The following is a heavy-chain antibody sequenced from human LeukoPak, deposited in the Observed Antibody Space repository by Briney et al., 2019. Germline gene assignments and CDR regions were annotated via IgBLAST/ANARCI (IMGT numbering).Heavy chain of an antibody. V-gene: IGHV4-34*01. CDR2: INHSGST. Sequence: PSETLSLTCAVYGGSFSGYYWSWIRQPPGKGLEWIGEINHSGSTNYNPSLKSRVTISGDTSKNQFSLKLSSVTAADTAVYYCARTTEAHSWRTRYYDYYMDVWGKGTTVTVSS. J-gene: IGHJ6*03. D-gene: IGHD6-13*01. CDR1: GGSFSGYY. CDR3: ARTTEAHSWRTRYYDYYMDV.